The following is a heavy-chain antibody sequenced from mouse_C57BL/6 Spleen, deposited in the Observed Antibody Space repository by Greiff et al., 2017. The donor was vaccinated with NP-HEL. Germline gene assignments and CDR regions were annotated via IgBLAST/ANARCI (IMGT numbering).Heavy chain of an antibody. CDR2: ISGGGGNT. J-gene: IGHJ3*01. CDR1: GFTFSSYT. Sequence: EVQLVESGGGLVKPGGSLKLSCAASGFTFSSYTMSWVRQTPEKRLEWVATISGGGGNTYYPDSVKGRFTISRDNAKNTLYLQMSSLRSEDTALYYCARHFYYYGSSAYWGQGTLVTVSA. D-gene: IGHD1-1*01. CDR3: ARHFYYYGSSAY. V-gene: IGHV5-9*01.